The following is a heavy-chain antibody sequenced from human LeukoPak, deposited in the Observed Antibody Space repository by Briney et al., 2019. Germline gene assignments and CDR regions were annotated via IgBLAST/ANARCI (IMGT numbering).Heavy chain of an antibody. CDR3: ARDNGDDGMDV. Sequence: GGSLRLSSAAPGFTLTIYDMHWVRPAPGKSVEWVSPICTAGDPYYPGSVKGRFTISRENAKNTLYLQMNSLRAGDTAVYYCARDNGDDGMDVWGKGTTVTVSS. CDR2: ICTAGDP. CDR1: GFTLTIYD. V-gene: IGHV3-13*05. J-gene: IGHJ6*04. D-gene: IGHD4-17*01.